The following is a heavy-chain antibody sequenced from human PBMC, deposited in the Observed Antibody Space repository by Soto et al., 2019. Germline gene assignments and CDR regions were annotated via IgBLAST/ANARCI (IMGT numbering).Heavy chain of an antibody. J-gene: IGHJ6*03. CDR3: ARGLILWFGELSRRGGYYYYMDV. V-gene: IGHV4-34*01. CDR2: INDSGNI. CDR1: GGSFSGYQ. D-gene: IGHD3-10*01. Sequence: QVQLQQWGAGLLKPSETLSLTCAVYGGSFSGYQWSWIRQTPGKGLEWIGEINDSGNINYNPSLKSRVTILLDTPKKQNSLKLSSVTAAASAVYYCARGLILWFGELSRRGGYYYYMDVWGKGTTVTVSS.